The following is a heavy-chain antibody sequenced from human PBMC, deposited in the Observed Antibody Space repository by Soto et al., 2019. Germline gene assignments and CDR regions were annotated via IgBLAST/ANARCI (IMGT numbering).Heavy chain of an antibody. CDR3: AGGYYDFWSGYQYFDY. D-gene: IGHD3-3*01. CDR1: GGSISSYY. V-gene: IGHV4-59*01. J-gene: IGHJ4*02. Sequence: TSETLSLTCTVSGGSISSYYWSWIRQPPGKGLEWIGYIYYSGSTNYNPSLKSRVTISVDTSKNQFSLKLSSVTAADTAVYYCAGGYYDFWSGYQYFDYSGQGTLVTVSS. CDR2: IYYSGST.